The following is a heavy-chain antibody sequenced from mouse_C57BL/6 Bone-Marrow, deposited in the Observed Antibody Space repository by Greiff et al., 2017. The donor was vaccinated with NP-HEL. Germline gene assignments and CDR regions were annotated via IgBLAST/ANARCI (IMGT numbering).Heavy chain of an antibody. CDR3: ARSPYYGSSYDAMDY. J-gene: IGHJ4*01. CDR1: GYAFTNYL. D-gene: IGHD1-1*01. V-gene: IGHV1-54*01. CDR2: INPGSGGT. Sequence: QVQLQQSGAELVRPGTSVKVSCKASGYAFTNYLIEWVKQRPGQGLEWIGVINPGSGGTNYNEKFKGKATLTADKSSSTAYMQLSSLTSEDSAVYFCARSPYYGSSYDAMDYWGQGTSVTVSS.